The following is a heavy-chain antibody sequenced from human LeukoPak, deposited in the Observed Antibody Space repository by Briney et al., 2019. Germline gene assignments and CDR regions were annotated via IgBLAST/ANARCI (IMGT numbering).Heavy chain of an antibody. D-gene: IGHD3-10*01. V-gene: IGHV1-8*02. CDR3: ARGKIRYGSGSYYQRYYYFDY. CDR1: GYTFTSYG. J-gene: IGHJ4*02. CDR2: MNPNSGNT. Sequence: ASVKVSCKASGYTFTSYGISWVRQAPGQGLEWMGWMNPNSGNTGYAQKFQGRVTMTRNTSISTAYMELSSLRSEDTAVYYCARGKIRYGSGSYYQRYYYFDYWGQGTLVTVSS.